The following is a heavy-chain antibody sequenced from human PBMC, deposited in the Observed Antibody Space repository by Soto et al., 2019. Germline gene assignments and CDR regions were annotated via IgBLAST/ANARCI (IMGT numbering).Heavy chain of an antibody. CDR2: IWYDGSNK. J-gene: IGHJ3*02. V-gene: IGHV3-33*01. CDR3: ASSYYDILTGYYKGPGPDDAFDI. Sequence: PGGSLRLSCAASGFTFSSYGMHWVRQAPGKGLEWVAVIWYDGSNKYYADSVKGRFTISRDNSKNTLYLQMNSLRAEDTAVYYCASSYYDILTGYYKGPGPDDAFDIWGQGTMVTVS. CDR1: GFTFSSYG. D-gene: IGHD3-9*01.